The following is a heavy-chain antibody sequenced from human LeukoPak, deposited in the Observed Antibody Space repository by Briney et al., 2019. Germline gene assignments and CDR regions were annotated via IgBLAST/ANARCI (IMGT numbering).Heavy chain of an antibody. CDR2: INPNSGGT. Sequence: ASVKVSCKASGYTFTGYYMHWVRQAPGQGLEWMGWINPNSGGTNYAQKFQGRVTMTRDTSISTAYMELSRLRSDDTAVYYCARIGPNYDFWSGANWFDPWGQGTLVTVSS. V-gene: IGHV1-2*02. D-gene: IGHD3-3*01. CDR1: GYTFTGYY. CDR3: ARIGPNYDFWSGANWFDP. J-gene: IGHJ5*02.